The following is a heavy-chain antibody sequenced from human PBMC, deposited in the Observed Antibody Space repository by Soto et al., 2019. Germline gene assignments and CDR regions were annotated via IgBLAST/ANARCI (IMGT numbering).Heavy chain of an antibody. CDR1: GFTFSYYY. CDR2: ISSSSSYT. V-gene: IGHV3-11*05. J-gene: IGHJ6*02. Sequence: QVQLVESGGGLVKPGGSLRLSCAASGFTFSYYYMIWIRQAPGKGLKWVSYISSSSSYTNYADSVKGRFTISSDNAKNSLYLQMNSLRADDTAVYCCARVRALAADGMDVWGQGTTVTFSS. CDR3: ARVRALAADGMDV. D-gene: IGHD6-19*01.